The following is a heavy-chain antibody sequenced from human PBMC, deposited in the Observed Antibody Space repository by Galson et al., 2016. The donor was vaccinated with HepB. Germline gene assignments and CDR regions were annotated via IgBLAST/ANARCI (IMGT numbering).Heavy chain of an antibody. V-gene: IGHV3-11*01. D-gene: IGHD4-17*01. CDR1: GFTFSDYH. Sequence: SLRLSCAASGFTFSDYHMNWIRQGPGKGLEWISYISRSGDSMLYAASVRGRFSISRDNAKKSLYLQMTNLRAEDTAVYYCARGLPDDSVEYVDVFDLWGQGTMVTVSS. J-gene: IGHJ3*01. CDR3: ARGLPDDSVEYVDVFDL. CDR2: ISRSGDSM.